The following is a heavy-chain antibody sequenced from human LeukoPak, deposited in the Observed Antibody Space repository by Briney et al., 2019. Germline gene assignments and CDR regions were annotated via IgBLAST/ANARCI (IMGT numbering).Heavy chain of an antibody. Sequence: ASVKVSCKVSGYTLTELSMHWVRQAHGKGLERMGGFDPEDGETIYAQKFQGRVTMTEDTSTDTAYMELSSLRSEDTAVYYCATVLTTVTRFDYWGQGTLVTVSS. CDR2: FDPEDGET. D-gene: IGHD4-17*01. CDR3: ATVLTTVTRFDY. V-gene: IGHV1-24*01. J-gene: IGHJ4*02. CDR1: GYTLTELS.